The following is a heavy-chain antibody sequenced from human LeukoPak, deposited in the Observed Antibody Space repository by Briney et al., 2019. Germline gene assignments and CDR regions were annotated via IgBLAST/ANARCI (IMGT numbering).Heavy chain of an antibody. D-gene: IGHD5-12*01. Sequence: ASVKVSCKASGYTFVGYYLHWVRQAPGQGLEWMAWIDPYTGNTHYAQKFQGRITVTRGTSISTTYMELSWLTSDDTALYYCAREYSASEHWGQRTLVTVSS. J-gene: IGHJ1*01. CDR3: AREYSASEH. V-gene: IGHV1-2*02. CDR2: IDPYTGNT. CDR1: GYTFVGYY.